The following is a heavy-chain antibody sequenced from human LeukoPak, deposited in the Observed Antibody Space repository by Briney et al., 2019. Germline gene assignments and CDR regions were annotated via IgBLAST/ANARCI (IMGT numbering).Heavy chain of an antibody. V-gene: IGHV3-23*01. D-gene: IGHD2-15*01. CDR3: ARATVVAAFSVNWFDP. CDR1: GFTFSNHG. J-gene: IGHJ5*02. CDR2: VSPPGGGT. Sequence: GGTLRLSCAASGFTFSNHGMNWVRQAPGKGLEWLSGVSPPGGGTYYADSVKGRFTISRDDSKNTLSLQMNSLRVEDTAVYYCARATVVAAFSVNWFDPWGQGTLVTVSS.